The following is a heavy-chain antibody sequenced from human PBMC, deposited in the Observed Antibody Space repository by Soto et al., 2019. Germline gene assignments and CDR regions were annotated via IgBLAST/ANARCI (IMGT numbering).Heavy chain of an antibody. CDR3: ARVIVVGPAANPVVAFDI. V-gene: IGHV1-18*04. Sequence: ASVKVSCKASGYTFTSYYMHWVRQAPGQGLEWMGWIGAYNGNTNYAQKLQGRVTMTTDTSTSTAYMELRSLRSDDTAVYYCARVIVVGPAANPVVAFDIWGQGTMVTVS. CDR2: IGAYNGNT. D-gene: IGHD2-2*01. CDR1: GYTFTSYY. J-gene: IGHJ3*02.